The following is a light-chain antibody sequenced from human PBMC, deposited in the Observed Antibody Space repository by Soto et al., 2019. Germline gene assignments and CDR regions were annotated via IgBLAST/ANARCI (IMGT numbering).Light chain of an antibody. CDR3: SSYTTTTTRLV. Sequence: QSALTQPASVSGSPGQSITISGTGTSSDVGGYDFVSWYRHHPGKAPKLIISEVSNRPSGVSNRFSGSKSGNTASLTISGLQAEDEADYYCSSYTTTTTRLVFGGGTQLTVL. CDR2: EVS. CDR1: SSDVGGYDF. V-gene: IGLV2-14*01. J-gene: IGLJ3*02.